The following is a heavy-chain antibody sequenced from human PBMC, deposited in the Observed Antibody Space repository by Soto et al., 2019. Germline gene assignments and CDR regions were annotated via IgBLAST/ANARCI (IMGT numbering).Heavy chain of an antibody. CDR2: FDPEDGET. Sequence: GASVKVSCTVSGYTLTELSMHWVRQAPGKGLEWMGGFDPEDGETIYAQKFQGRVTMTEDTSTDTAHMELSSLRSEDTAVYYCARDQGASSTSFDYWGQGTLVTVSS. D-gene: IGHD2-2*01. CDR3: ARDQGASSTSFDY. J-gene: IGHJ4*02. CDR1: GYTLTELS. V-gene: IGHV1-24*01.